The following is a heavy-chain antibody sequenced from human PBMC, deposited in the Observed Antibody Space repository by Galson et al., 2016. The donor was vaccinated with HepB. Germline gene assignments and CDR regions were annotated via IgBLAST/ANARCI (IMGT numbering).Heavy chain of an antibody. CDR3: ARELVRSAFDL. D-gene: IGHD6-6*01. Sequence: SLRLSCAGSGFTFSNYNMNWVRQAPGKGLQWISYISSSISTIYYADSVKGRFTISRDNAQNSVYLQMNSLRDDDTGVYYCARELVRSAFDLWGQGTWVTVSS. V-gene: IGHV3-48*02. CDR2: ISSSISTI. CDR1: GFTFSNYN. J-gene: IGHJ3*01.